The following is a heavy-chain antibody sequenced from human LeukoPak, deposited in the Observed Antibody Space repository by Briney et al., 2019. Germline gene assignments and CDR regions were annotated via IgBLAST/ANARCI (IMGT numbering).Heavy chain of an antibody. CDR1: GFTFSSYA. Sequence: PGSALRLSCSASGFTFSSYAMYWVRQAPGKGLEYVSGISSNGGSTYYADSVKGRFTISRDNSKNTLYLQMSSLRAEDTAVYYCVKITSRSGGDYWGQGTLVTVSS. D-gene: IGHD3-3*01. CDR2: ISSNGGST. J-gene: IGHJ4*02. V-gene: IGHV3-64D*09. CDR3: VKITSRSGGDY.